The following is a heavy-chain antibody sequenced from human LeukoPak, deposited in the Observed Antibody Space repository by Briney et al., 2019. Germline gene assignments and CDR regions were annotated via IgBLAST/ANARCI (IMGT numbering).Heavy chain of an antibody. J-gene: IGHJ3*02. Sequence: GGSLRLSCAASGFTFSNYAMHWVRQAPGKGLQYVSAISGNGGGTWYVNSVKGRFIISRDNSKNTLYLQMDSLRAEDMAVYYCARGGIKGPHDAYDIWGQGTVVTLSS. CDR1: GFTFSNYA. D-gene: IGHD3-10*01. V-gene: IGHV3-64*01. CDR3: ARGGIKGPHDAYDI. CDR2: ISGNGGGT.